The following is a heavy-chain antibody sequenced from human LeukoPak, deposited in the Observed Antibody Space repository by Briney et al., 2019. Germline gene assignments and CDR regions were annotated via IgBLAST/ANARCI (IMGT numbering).Heavy chain of an antibody. CDR3: AREPSNCSGGSCFNWFDP. Sequence: ASVKVSCKASGYTFINYYIHWVRQAPGQGLEWMGWINPNSGGTNYAQKFQGRVTMTRDTSISTAYMELSRLRSDDTAVYYCAREPSNCSGGSCFNWFDPWGQGTLVTVSS. V-gene: IGHV1-2*02. D-gene: IGHD2-15*01. J-gene: IGHJ5*02. CDR1: GYTFINYY. CDR2: INPNSGGT.